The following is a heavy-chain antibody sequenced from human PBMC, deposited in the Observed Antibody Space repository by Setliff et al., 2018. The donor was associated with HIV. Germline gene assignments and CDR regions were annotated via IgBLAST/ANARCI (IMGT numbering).Heavy chain of an antibody. CDR3: ARDPSIAVAGAAV. CDR1: GGTFSSHA. J-gene: IGHJ6*02. V-gene: IGHV1-69*13. CDR2: IIPIFGTT. Sequence: SVKVSCKASGGTFSSHAISWVRQAPGQGLEWMGGIIPIFGTTNYAQKFQGRVTITADEWTSTAYMELSSLRSEDTAVYYCARDPSIAVAGAAVWGQGTTVTVSS. D-gene: IGHD6-19*01.